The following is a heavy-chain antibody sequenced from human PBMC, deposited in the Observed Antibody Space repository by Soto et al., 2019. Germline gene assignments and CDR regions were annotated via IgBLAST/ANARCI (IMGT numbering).Heavy chain of an antibody. CDR3: ATQIRGDTQDY. D-gene: IGHD6-25*01. V-gene: IGHV5-10-1*01. CDR1: GYSFTSYW. CDR2: IDPSDSYT. Sequence: GESLKISCKGSGYSFTSYWISWVRQMPGKGLEWLGRIDPSDSYTNYSPSFQGHVTISADKSISTAYLQWSSLKASDTAMYYCATQIRGDTQDYWGQGTLVTVSS. J-gene: IGHJ4*02.